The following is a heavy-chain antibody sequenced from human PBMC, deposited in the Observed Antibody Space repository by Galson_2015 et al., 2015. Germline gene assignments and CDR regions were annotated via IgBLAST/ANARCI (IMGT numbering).Heavy chain of an antibody. D-gene: IGHD3-22*01. CDR1: GFTFSSYG. CDR3: ARDEAMIVVSVAFDI. Sequence: SLRLSCAASGFTFSSYGMHWVRQAPGKGLEWVAVISYDGSNKYYADSVKGRFTISRDNSKNTLYLQMNSLRAEDTAVYYCARDEAMIVVSVAFDIWGQGTMVTVSS. CDR2: ISYDGSNK. V-gene: IGHV3-30*03. J-gene: IGHJ3*02.